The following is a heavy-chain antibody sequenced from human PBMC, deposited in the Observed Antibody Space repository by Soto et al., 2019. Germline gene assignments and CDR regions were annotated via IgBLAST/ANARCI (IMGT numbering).Heavy chain of an antibody. CDR2: MNPGSGDT. V-gene: IGHV1-8*01. J-gene: IGHJ5*02. Sequence: QVKLVQSGAEVREPGASVKVSCKDSGYSFTNNDVSWVRQATGQGLEWMGWMNPGSGDTGYAQKFQGRVTMTRDISIATAYMELSSLRSDDTAIYYCARMATFGSLNWFDPWGQGTLVTVSS. CDR1: GYSFTNND. CDR3: ARMATFGSLNWFDP. D-gene: IGHD3-16*01.